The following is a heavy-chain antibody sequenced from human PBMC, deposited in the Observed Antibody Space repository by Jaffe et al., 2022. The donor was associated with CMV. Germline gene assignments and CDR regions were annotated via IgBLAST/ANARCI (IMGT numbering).Heavy chain of an antibody. CDR3: AKGGSSWYPGPGGFDY. CDR1: GFTFSSYA. Sequence: EVQLLESGGGLVQPGGSLRLSCAASGFTFSSYAMSWVRQAPGKGLEWVSAISGSGGSTYYADSVKGRFTISRDNSKNTLYLQMNSLRAEDTAVYYCAKGGSSWYPGPGGFDYWGQGTLVTVSS. D-gene: IGHD6-13*01. V-gene: IGHV3-23*01. J-gene: IGHJ4*02. CDR2: ISGSGGST.